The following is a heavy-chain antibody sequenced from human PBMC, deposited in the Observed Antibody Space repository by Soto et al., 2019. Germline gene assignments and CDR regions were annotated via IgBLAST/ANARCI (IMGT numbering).Heavy chain of an antibody. CDR2: IYYSGST. J-gene: IGHJ5*02. CDR3: TRAERFPRSWFDP. Sequence: SETLSLTCTVSGVSISTSSYFWGWIRQPPGKGLEWIASIYYSGSTYYNPSLKSRVTLSADTSKNQFSLKVNSVTATDTAVYFCTRAERFPRSWFDPWGQGTQVTVSS. CDR1: GVSISTSSYF. D-gene: IGHD3-10*01. V-gene: IGHV4-39*01.